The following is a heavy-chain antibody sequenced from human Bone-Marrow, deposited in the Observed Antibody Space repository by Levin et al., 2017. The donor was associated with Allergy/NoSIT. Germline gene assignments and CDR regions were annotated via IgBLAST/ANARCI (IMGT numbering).Heavy chain of an antibody. Sequence: KISCKASGGTFSTTAISWVRQAPGQGLEWMGGITPIFDTPNYAQKFQGRVAITADESTSTAYMELTSLRSEDTAVYYCAREGDSSAWPFDYWGQGTLVTVSS. CDR3: AREGDSSAWPFDY. J-gene: IGHJ4*02. V-gene: IGHV1-69*01. CDR2: ITPIFDTP. CDR1: GGTFSTTA. D-gene: IGHD3-22*01.